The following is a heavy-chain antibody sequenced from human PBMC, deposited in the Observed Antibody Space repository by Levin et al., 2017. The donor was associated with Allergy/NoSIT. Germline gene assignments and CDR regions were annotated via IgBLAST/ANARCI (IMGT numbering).Heavy chain of an antibody. V-gene: IGHV1-2*02. CDR3: ARDRAYGSAGYEVDY. Sequence: ASVKVSCKASGYTFTGHYMHWVRQAPGHGLEWMGWMNPNSGGTNYAQKFQGRVTMTRDTSISIAYMELSNLRSDDTAVYYCARDRAYGSAGYEVDYWGQGTLVTVSS. CDR2: MNPNSGGT. J-gene: IGHJ4*02. CDR1: GYTFTGHY. D-gene: IGHD6-19*01.